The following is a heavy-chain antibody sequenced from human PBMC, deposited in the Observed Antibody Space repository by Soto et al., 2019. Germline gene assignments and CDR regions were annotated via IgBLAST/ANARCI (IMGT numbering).Heavy chain of an antibody. Sequence: EVHLVESGGGLVQPGRSLKLSCVASGFTFDDYAMYWVRQAPGKGAEWVSGISWSGTNIAYADSVKGRFTISRDNAKNTLYLQMNSLRADDTALYYCAKGGSAALISAAGTGNWFDPWGQGSLVTVSS. CDR1: GFTFDDYA. CDR2: ISWSGTNI. V-gene: IGHV3-9*01. D-gene: IGHD6-13*01. J-gene: IGHJ5*02. CDR3: AKGGSAALISAAGTGNWFDP.